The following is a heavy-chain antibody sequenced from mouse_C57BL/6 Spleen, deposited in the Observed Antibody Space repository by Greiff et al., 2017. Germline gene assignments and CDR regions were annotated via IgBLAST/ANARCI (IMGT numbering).Heavy chain of an antibody. Sequence: EVKLQQSGPELVKPGASVKISCKASGYTFTDYYMNWVKQSHGKSLEWIGDINPNNGGTSYNQKFKGKATLTVDKSSSTAYMELRSLTSEDSAVYYCARGYYGAMDYWGQGTSVTVSS. CDR2: INPNNGGT. V-gene: IGHV1-26*01. CDR1: GYTFTDYY. D-gene: IGHD1-1*01. J-gene: IGHJ4*01. CDR3: ARGYYGAMDY.